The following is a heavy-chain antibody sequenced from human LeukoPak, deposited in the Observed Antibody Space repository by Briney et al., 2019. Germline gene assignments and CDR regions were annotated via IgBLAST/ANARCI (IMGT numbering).Heavy chain of an antibody. V-gene: IGHV3-23*01. CDR3: ALGVRGVTFDY. Sequence: QPGASLRLSCAASGFTFSSYAMSWVRQAPGKGLEWVSAISGSGGSTYYADSVKGRFTISRDNSKNTLYPQMNSLRAEDTAVYYCALGVRGVTFDYWGQGTLVTVSS. D-gene: IGHD3-10*01. CDR2: ISGSGGST. CDR1: GFTFSSYA. J-gene: IGHJ4*02.